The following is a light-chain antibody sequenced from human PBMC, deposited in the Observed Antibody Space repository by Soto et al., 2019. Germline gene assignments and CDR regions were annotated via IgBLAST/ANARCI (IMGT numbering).Light chain of an antibody. V-gene: IGKV3-20*01. Sequence: EILLTQSPGTLSLSPGETATLSCRASQSVTSTYLAWYQQRPGQSPRLIIYGGSTRATGFPDRFSGGGSGTVVTLTISRLEPEDSAVSYCRCKQIDSSRIYSFGQGTKLEI. CDR3: RCKQIDSSRIYS. CDR1: QSVTSTY. J-gene: IGKJ2*03. CDR2: GGS.